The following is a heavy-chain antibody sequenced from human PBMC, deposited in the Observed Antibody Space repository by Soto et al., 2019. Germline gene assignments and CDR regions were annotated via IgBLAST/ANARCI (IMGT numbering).Heavy chain of an antibody. CDR2: IYPGDSDT. J-gene: IGHJ4*02. CDR3: ARRSLNYDFWSGYLDY. Sequence: PGESLKISCKGSGYSFTSYWIGWVRQMPGKGLEWMGIIYPGDSDTRYSPSFQGQVTISADKSISTAYLQWSSLKASDTAMYYCARRSLNYDFWSGYLDYWGQGTLVTVSS. D-gene: IGHD3-3*01. CDR1: GYSFTSYW. V-gene: IGHV5-51*01.